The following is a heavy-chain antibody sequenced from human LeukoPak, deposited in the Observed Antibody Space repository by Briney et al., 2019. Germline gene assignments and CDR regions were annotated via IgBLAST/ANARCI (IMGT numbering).Heavy chain of an antibody. Sequence: ASVKVSCKASGYTFTSYGISWVRQAPGQGLEWMGWISAYNGNTNYAQKLQGRVTMTTDTSASTAYMELRSLRSDDTAVYYCARDHPAAHRKRWFDPWGQGTLVTVSS. V-gene: IGHV1-18*01. CDR3: ARDHPAAHRKRWFDP. D-gene: IGHD6-13*01. J-gene: IGHJ5*02. CDR2: ISAYNGNT. CDR1: GYTFTSYG.